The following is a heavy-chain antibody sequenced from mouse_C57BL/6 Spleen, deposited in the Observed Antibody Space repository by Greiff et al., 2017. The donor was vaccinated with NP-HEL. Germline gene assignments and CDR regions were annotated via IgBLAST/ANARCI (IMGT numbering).Heavy chain of an antibody. Sequence: QVQLKESGPELVKPGASVKISCKASGYAFSSSWMNWVKQRPGKGLEWIGRIYPGDGDTNYNGKFKGKATLTADKSTSTAYMQLSSLTSEDSAVYFCARNYGNYEIFAYWGQGTLVTVSA. CDR3: ARNYGNYEIFAY. V-gene: IGHV1-82*01. D-gene: IGHD2-1*01. CDR2: IYPGDGDT. J-gene: IGHJ3*01. CDR1: GYAFSSSW.